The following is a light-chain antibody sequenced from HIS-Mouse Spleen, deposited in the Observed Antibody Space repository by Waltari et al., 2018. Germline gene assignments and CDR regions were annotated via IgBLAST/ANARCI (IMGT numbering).Light chain of an antibody. CDR3: YSTDSSGNHRV. Sequence: SYELTQPPSVSVSPGQTARITCSGDELPKKYSYWYQQKSGQAPVLVIYEDSKRPSGIPERFSGSSSGTMATLTISGAQVEDEDDYYCYSTDSSGNHRVFGGGTKLTVL. J-gene: IGLJ2*01. V-gene: IGLV3-10*03. CDR1: ELPKKY. CDR2: EDS.